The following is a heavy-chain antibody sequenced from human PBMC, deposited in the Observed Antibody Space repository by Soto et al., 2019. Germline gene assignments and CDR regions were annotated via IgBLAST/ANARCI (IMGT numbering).Heavy chain of an antibody. CDR1: GFTFSSYG. Sequence: QVQLVESGGGVVQPGRSLRLSCAASGFTFSSYGMHWVRQAPGKGLEWVAVIWYDGSNKYYADSVKGRFTISRDNSKNTLYLQMNSLRAEDTAVYYCARDPGTYYYDSSGYFFDYWGQGTLVTVSS. V-gene: IGHV3-33*01. CDR3: ARDPGTYYYDSSGYFFDY. CDR2: IWYDGSNK. D-gene: IGHD3-22*01. J-gene: IGHJ4*02.